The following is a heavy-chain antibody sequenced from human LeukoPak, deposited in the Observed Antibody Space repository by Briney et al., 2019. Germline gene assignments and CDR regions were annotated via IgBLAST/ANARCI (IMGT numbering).Heavy chain of an antibody. CDR1: GVTFSSYW. Sequence: GGSLRLSCAASGVTFSSYWMTWVRQAPGKGLEWVANIKQDGSEKYYVDSVKGRFTISRDNAKNSLYLQMNSLRAEDTAVYYCARGSPYFYGTDLDYWGQGTLVTVSS. CDR3: ARGSPYFYGTDLDY. D-gene: IGHD3-10*01. J-gene: IGHJ4*02. V-gene: IGHV3-7*01. CDR2: IKQDGSEK.